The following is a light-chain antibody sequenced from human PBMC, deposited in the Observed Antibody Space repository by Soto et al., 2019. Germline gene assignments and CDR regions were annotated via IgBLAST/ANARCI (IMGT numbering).Light chain of an antibody. Sequence: QSVLTQPASVSGSPGQSITISCTGTSSDVGGYNYVSWYQQHPGKAPKLMIYEVSNRPSGVSNHFSGSKSRNTASLTISGLQAEDEADYYCSSYTSSSTLVFGTGTKVTGL. V-gene: IGLV2-14*01. CDR2: EVS. J-gene: IGLJ1*01. CDR1: SSDVGGYNY. CDR3: SSYTSSSTLV.